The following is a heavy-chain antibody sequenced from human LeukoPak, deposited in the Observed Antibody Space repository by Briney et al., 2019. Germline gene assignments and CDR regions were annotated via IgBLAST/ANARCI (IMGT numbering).Heavy chain of an antibody. CDR2: VNTKSGGT. CDR1: GYTFTGYY. Sequence: GASVKVSCKASGYTFTGYYMHWVRQAPGQGLEWMGWVNTKSGGTNYAQKFQGRVTMTRDTSISTAYMDLSRLTSDDTAVYYCARGDHSSGYRGDFSDYWGQGTLVTVSS. D-gene: IGHD3-22*01. J-gene: IGHJ4*02. V-gene: IGHV1-2*02. CDR3: ARGDHSSGYRGDFSDY.